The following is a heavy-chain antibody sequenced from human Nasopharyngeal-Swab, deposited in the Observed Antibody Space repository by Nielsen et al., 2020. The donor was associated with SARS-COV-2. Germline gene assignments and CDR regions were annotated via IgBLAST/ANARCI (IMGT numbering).Heavy chain of an antibody. Sequence: GGFLRPSCAASGFTVSSNYMSWVRQAPGKGLEWVSVIYSGGSTYYADSVKGRFTISRHNSKNTLYLQMNSLRAEDTAVYYCARDSLDYYDSSGLGYWGQGTLVTVSS. CDR3: ARDSLDYYDSSGLGY. CDR1: GFTVSSNY. J-gene: IGHJ4*02. D-gene: IGHD3-22*01. V-gene: IGHV3-53*04. CDR2: IYSGGST.